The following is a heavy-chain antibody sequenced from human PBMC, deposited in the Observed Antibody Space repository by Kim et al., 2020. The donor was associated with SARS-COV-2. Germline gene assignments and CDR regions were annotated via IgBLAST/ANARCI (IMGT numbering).Heavy chain of an antibody. Sequence: GGSLRLSCVASGFSFSSYWMHWVRQAPGKGLVWVSRIKSDGISTRYADSVEGRFTISRDNAQNTVYLQMNSLGVEDTAVYYCAREVGQWEHPATFYYYM. D-gene: IGHD1-26*01. J-gene: IGHJ6*03. CDR2: IKSDGIST. CDR3: AREVGQWEHPATFYYYM. CDR1: GFSFSSYW. V-gene: IGHV3-74*01.